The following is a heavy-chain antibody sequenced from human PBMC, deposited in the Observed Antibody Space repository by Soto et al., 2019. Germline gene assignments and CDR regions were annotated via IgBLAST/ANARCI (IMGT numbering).Heavy chain of an antibody. D-gene: IGHD1-26*01. CDR3: ASSRGSPVSLDY. Sequence: QLQLQESGSGLVKPSQTLSLTCAVSGGSISSGGYSWSWIRQPPGKGLEWIGYIYHSGSTYYNPSLKSRVTISVDRSKNQVSLKLSSVTAADTAVYYCASSRGSPVSLDYWGQGTLVTVSS. V-gene: IGHV4-30-2*01. CDR2: IYHSGST. J-gene: IGHJ4*02. CDR1: GGSISSGGYS.